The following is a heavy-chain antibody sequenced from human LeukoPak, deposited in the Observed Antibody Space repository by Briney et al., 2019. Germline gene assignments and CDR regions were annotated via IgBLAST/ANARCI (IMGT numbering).Heavy chain of an antibody. D-gene: IGHD3-16*01. V-gene: IGHV3-11*01. J-gene: IGHJ4*02. CDR2: ISSSGSTK. CDR1: GFTFSNKW. CDR3: ARDFGGTGDY. Sequence: GGSLRLSCVGSGFTFSNKWMTWVRQPPGKGLEWVSYISSSGSTKYYADSVKGRFTISRDNAKNSLYLQMNSLRAEDTAVYYCARDFGGTGDYWGQGTLVTVSS.